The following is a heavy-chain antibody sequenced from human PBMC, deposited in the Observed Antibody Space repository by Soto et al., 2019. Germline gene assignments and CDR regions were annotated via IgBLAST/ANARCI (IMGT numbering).Heavy chain of an antibody. CDR3: ARDCRSIFSGYGYGSAYYGMDV. CDR2: INPNSGGT. D-gene: IGHD5-18*01. V-gene: IGHV1-2*04. Sequence: ASVKVSCKASGYTFTGYYMHWVRQAPGQGLEWMGWINPNSGGTNYAQKFQGWVTMTRDTSISTAYMELSRLRSDDTAVYYCARDCRSIFSGYGYGSAYYGMDVWGQGTTVTVSS. CDR1: GYTFTGYY. J-gene: IGHJ6*02.